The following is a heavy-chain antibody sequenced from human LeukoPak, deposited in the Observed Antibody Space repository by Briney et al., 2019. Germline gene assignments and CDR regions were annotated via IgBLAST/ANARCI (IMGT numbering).Heavy chain of an antibody. Sequence: SETLSLTCTVSGGSISSYYWSRIRQPPGKGLEWIGYIYYSGSTNYNPSLKSRVTISVDTSKNQFSLKLSSVTAADTAVYFCARGPYSYDSSGAFDIWGQGTMVTVSS. CDR3: ARGPYSYDSSGAFDI. V-gene: IGHV4-59*08. J-gene: IGHJ3*02. CDR1: GGSISSYY. CDR2: IYYSGST. D-gene: IGHD3-22*01.